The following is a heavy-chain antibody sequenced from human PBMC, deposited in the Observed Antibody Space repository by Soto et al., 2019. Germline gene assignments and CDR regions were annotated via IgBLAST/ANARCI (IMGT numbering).Heavy chain of an antibody. J-gene: IGHJ4*02. CDR3: AKDMSSGWPKYFDY. V-gene: IGHV3-9*01. D-gene: IGHD6-19*01. CDR2: VSWNGGII. Sequence: EVQLVESGGGLVQPGRSLRLSCAASGFTYDDHGMHWDRQAPGKGLEWVSCVSWNGGIIGYVDSVKGRFTISRDNAKKSLYLQMNSLRVEDTALYYCAKDMSSGWPKYFDYWGQGTLVTVSS. CDR1: GFTYDDHG.